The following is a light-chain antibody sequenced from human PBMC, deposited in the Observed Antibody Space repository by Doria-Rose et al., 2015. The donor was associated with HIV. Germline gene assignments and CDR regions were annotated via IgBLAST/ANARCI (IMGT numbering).Light chain of an antibody. J-gene: IGKJ2*01. V-gene: IGKV4-1*01. Sequence: SLVERATINCKSSQRVYYSSNNKNYLAWYQQKPGQPPKLLIYRASSRDSGVPDRFSGSGSGTDFSLTISSLQAEDVAIYYCQQYYNTPYTFGQGTKLEI. CDR1: QRVYYSSNNKNY. CDR3: QQYYNTPYT. CDR2: RAS.